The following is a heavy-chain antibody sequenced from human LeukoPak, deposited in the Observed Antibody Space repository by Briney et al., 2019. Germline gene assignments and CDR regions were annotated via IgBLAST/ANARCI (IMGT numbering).Heavy chain of an antibody. J-gene: IGHJ4*02. CDR2: ISSSSSTI. Sequence: GGSLRLSCAASGFTFSDYYMSWIRQPPGKRLEYISYISSSSSTINYADSVKGRFTISRDNAKNSLYLQMNSLRAEDTAAYYCARVGGWYEVDYWGQGTLVTVSS. V-gene: IGHV3-11*04. CDR3: ARVGGWYEVDY. D-gene: IGHD6-19*01. CDR1: GFTFSDYY.